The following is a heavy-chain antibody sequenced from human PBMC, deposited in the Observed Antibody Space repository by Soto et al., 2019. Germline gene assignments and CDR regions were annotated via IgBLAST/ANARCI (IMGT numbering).Heavy chain of an antibody. Sequence: ASVKVSCKASGGTFSSYAISWVRQAPGQGLEWMGWINPNSGGTNYAQKFQGWVTMTRDTSISTANMELSRLRSDDTAVYYCARGREYYDFWSRGRNDAFDIWGQGTMVTVSS. J-gene: IGHJ3*02. CDR1: GGTFSSYA. D-gene: IGHD3-3*01. CDR3: ARGREYYDFWSRGRNDAFDI. CDR2: INPNSGGT. V-gene: IGHV1-2*04.